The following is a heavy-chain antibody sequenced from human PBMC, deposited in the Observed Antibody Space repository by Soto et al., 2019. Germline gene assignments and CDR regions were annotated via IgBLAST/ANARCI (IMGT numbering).Heavy chain of an antibody. V-gene: IGHV4-59*01. Sequence: SETLSLTCTVSGGSIISYYWSWIRQPPGKGLEWIGYIYYSGSTNYNPSLKSRVTISVDTSKNQFSLKLSSVTAADTAVYYCASRNRGYWGQGTLVTVSS. CDR1: GGSIISYY. J-gene: IGHJ4*02. CDR3: ASRNRGY. D-gene: IGHD3-10*01. CDR2: IYYSGST.